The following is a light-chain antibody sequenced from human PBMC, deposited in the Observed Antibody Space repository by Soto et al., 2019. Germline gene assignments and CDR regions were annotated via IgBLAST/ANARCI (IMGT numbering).Light chain of an antibody. J-gene: IGKJ5*01. CDR3: QQYNYWPPKIT. CDR1: QSVSSN. Sequence: EIVMTQSPGTLSVSPGERATLSCRASQSVSSNLAWYQQKTGQAPRLLIYGASTRATGIPARFSGCGSGTEFTLTISSLQSEDFAVYSCQQYNYWPPKITFGQGTRLEIK. CDR2: GAS. V-gene: IGKV3-15*01.